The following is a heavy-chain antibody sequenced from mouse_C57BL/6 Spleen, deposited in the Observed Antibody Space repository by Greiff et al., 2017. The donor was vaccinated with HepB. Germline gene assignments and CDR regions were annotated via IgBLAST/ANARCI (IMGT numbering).Heavy chain of an antibody. D-gene: IGHD1-1*01. CDR1: GYTFTNYW. CDR2: IYPGGGYT. Sequence: VQLQESGAELVRPGTSVKMSCKASGYTFTNYWIGWAKQRPGHGLEWIGDIYPGGGYTNYNEKFKGKATLTADKSSSTAYMQFSSLTSEDSAIYYCARRGPHYYGSSSSFDYWGQGTTLTVSS. J-gene: IGHJ2*01. CDR3: ARRGPHYYGSSSSFDY. V-gene: IGHV1-63*01.